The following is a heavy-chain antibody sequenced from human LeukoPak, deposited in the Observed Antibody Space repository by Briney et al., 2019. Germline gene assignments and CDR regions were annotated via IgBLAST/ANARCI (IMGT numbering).Heavy chain of an antibody. CDR2: INPNSGGT. CDR3: ARATRLVILTGTTAFDI. CDR1: GYTFTGYY. D-gene: IGHD1-20*01. J-gene: IGHJ3*02. V-gene: IGHV1-2*02. Sequence: GASVKVSCKASGYTFTGYYMHWVRQAPGQGLEWMGWINPNSGGTNYAQKFQGRVTMTRDTSISTAYMELSRLRSDDTAVYYCARATRLVILTGTTAFDIWGQGTMVTVSS.